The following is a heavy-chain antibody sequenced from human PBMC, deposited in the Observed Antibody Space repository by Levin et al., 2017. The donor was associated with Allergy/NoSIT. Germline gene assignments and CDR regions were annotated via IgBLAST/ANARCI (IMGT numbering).Heavy chain of an antibody. J-gene: IGHJ6*02. CDR2: VYYSGTT. Sequence: SQTLSLPCPVSGGSISNGTYYWTWIRQHPGKGLEWIGYVYYSGTTYYNPSLKSRVTISVDTSKNQFSLKLSSVTAADTAGYYCGRDSRSSSNTGGYYYYAVDVWGQGTTVTVSS. D-gene: IGHD2-15*01. CDR3: GRDSRSSSNTGGYYYYAVDV. V-gene: IGHV4-31*03. CDR1: GGSISNGTYY.